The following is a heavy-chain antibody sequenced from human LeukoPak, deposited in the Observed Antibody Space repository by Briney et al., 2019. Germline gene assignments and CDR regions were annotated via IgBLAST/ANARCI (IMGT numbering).Heavy chain of an antibody. J-gene: IGHJ4*02. V-gene: IGHV1-18*01. CDR1: GYTFTTYG. CDR3: ARQVDTTMALPDY. Sequence: ASVKVSCKTSGYTFTTYGMSWVRQAPGQRLEWMGWISTYNDNTNYAQRFRGRVTMTTDTSTSTVYMGLRSLRSDDTAIYYCARQVDTTMALPDYWGQGTLVTVSS. CDR2: ISTYNDNT. D-gene: IGHD5-18*01.